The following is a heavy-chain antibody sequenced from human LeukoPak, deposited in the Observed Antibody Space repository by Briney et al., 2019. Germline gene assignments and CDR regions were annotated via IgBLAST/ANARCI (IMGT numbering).Heavy chain of an antibody. CDR1: GVSVSTSH. D-gene: IGHD2/OR15-2a*01. Sequence: SETLSLTCTVSGVSVSTSHWNWIRQRPGKGLEWIGCLSYNGKTDYNPSFKSRVSISLGSSNNHFSLKLTSVTAADTAVFYCAEGYFEPFDHWGQGTLVTVSS. CDR3: AEGYFEPFDH. J-gene: IGHJ4*02. CDR2: LSYNGKT. V-gene: IGHV4-59*02.